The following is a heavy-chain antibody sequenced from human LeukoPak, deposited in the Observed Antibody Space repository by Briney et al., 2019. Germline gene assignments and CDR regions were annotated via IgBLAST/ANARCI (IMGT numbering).Heavy chain of an antibody. V-gene: IGHV3-20*04. Sequence: PGGPLRLSCAASGFTFDDYGMNWVRQFPGKGLEWVSGINWNAGSTGYADSVKGRFTISRDNAKNSLYLQMNSLRAEDTALYYCARASRSYYSYYMDVWGKGTTVTVSS. CDR3: ARASRSYYSYYMDV. D-gene: IGHD6-6*01. CDR2: INWNAGST. CDR1: GFTFDDYG. J-gene: IGHJ6*03.